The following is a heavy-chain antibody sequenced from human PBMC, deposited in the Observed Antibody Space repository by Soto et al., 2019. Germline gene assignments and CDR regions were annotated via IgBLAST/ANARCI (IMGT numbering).Heavy chain of an antibody. D-gene: IGHD3-3*01. CDR2: IYYNGIT. CDR1: GASIKSDNFY. V-gene: IGHV4-30-4*01. CDR3: AKYNRSGYEDTLTAFDL. J-gene: IGHJ3*01. Sequence: QVQLQESGPGLVKPSQTLSLTCTVSGASIKSDNFYWSWIRQSPGKGLEWIGYIYYNGITYFNPSLRSLVTISVETSKNQFSLSLTAVTAADTAVYYCAKYNRSGYEDTLTAFDLWGQGTVVTVSS.